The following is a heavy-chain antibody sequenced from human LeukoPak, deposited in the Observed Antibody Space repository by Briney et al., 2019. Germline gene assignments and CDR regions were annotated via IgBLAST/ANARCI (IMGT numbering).Heavy chain of an antibody. J-gene: IGHJ4*02. Sequence: GGSLRLSCAASGFTFSSYAMSWVRQAPGKGLEWVSAISGSGGSTYYADSVKGRFTISRDNSKDTLYLQMNSLRAEDTAVYYCAKKVGDFWSGYYVDFDYWGQGTLVTVSS. CDR3: AKKVGDFWSGYYVDFDY. V-gene: IGHV3-23*01. D-gene: IGHD3-3*01. CDR2: ISGSGGST. CDR1: GFTFSSYA.